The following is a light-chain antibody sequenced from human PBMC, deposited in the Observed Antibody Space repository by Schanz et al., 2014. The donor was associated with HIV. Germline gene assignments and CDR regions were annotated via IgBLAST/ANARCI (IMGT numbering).Light chain of an antibody. Sequence: QSALTQPRSVSGSPGQSVTISCTGTSSDVGGYNYVSWYQQHPDKVPKLMIYDVSNRPSGVSNRFSGSKSGNTASLTISGLQAEDEADYYCSSYAGSNNLVFGGGTKLTVL. V-gene: IGLV2-11*01. CDR3: SSYAGSNNLV. CDR1: SSDVGGYNY. CDR2: DVS. J-gene: IGLJ2*01.